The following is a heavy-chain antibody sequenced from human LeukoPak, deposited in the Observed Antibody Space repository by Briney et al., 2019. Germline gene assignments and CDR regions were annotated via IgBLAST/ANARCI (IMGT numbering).Heavy chain of an antibody. CDR3: ARADYGDSFDY. D-gene: IGHD4-17*01. Sequence: PSETLSLTCTVSGGSISSRSYYWGWLRQPPGKGLEWIGSIYYSGSTYYNPSLKSRVTISVDASKNQSSLKLSSVTAADTAVYYCARADYGDSFDYWGQGTLVTVSS. V-gene: IGHV4-39*07. CDR2: IYYSGST. J-gene: IGHJ4*02. CDR1: GGSISSRSYY.